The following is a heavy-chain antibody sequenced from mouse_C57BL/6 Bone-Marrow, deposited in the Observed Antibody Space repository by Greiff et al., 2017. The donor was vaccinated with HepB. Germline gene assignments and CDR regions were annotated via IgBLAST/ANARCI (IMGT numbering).Heavy chain of an antibody. CDR1: GFTFSDYY. D-gene: IGHD1-1*01. CDR3: ARGGSNFDY. Sequence: EVKLMESEGGLVQPGRSMKLSCTASGFTFSDYYMAWVRQVPEKGLEWVANINYDGSSTYYLDSLKSRFIISRDNAKNILYLQMSSLKSEDTATYYCARGGSNFDYWGQGTTLTVSS. CDR2: INYDGSST. J-gene: IGHJ2*01. V-gene: IGHV5-16*01.